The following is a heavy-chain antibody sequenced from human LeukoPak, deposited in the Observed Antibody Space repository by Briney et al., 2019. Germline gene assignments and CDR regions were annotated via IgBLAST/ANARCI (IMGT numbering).Heavy chain of an antibody. Sequence: SGTLSLTCTASGCTISSYYWSWIRQPPGKGLEWMGYIYYSGSNNYNPSLKSRVTISIDTSKNQFSLKLSYVTAADTAVYYCARERSSGWIDAFDIWGQGTMVTVSS. D-gene: IGHD6-19*01. CDR3: ARERSSGWIDAFDI. V-gene: IGHV4-59*01. CDR1: GCTISSYY. CDR2: IYYSGSN. J-gene: IGHJ3*02.